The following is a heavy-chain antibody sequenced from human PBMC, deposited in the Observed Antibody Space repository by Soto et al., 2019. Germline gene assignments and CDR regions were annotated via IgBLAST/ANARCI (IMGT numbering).Heavy chain of an antibody. CDR2: IYYSGST. J-gene: IGHJ5*02. CDR1: GGSISSYY. V-gene: IGHV4-59*01. D-gene: IGHD2-15*01. Sequence: SETLSLTCTVSGGSISSYYWSWIRQPPGKGLEWIGYIYYSGSTNYNPSLKSRVTISVDTSKNQFSLKLSSVTAADTAVYYCATVEVAAARVWFDPLGQGTLVTVSS. CDR3: ATVEVAAARVWFDP.